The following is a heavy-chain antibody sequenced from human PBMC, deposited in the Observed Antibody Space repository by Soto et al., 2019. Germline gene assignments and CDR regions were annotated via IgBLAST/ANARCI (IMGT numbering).Heavy chain of an antibody. CDR2: IYHSGST. V-gene: IGHV4-4*02. Sequence: KTSETLSLTCAVSGGSISSSNWWSWVRQPPGKGLEWIGEIYHSGSTNYNPSLKSRVTISVDKSKNQFSLKLSSVTAADTAVYYCARSPTYYDILTGYSTGYYYYGMDVWGQGTTVTVSS. D-gene: IGHD3-9*01. CDR3: ARSPTYYDILTGYSTGYYYYGMDV. CDR1: GGSISSSNW. J-gene: IGHJ6*02.